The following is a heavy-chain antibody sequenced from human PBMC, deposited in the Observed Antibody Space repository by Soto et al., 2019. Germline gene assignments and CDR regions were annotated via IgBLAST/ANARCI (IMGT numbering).Heavy chain of an antibody. CDR1: GGPVSISSYY. Sequence: PSETLSLTCTVAGGPVSISSYYWGWVRQPPGKGLEWIGNIYYSGRTYYNPSLKSRVTISVDTSKNQFSLTLTSVTAADTAVYYCARADYGGNSDHWGQGTLVTAPQ. CDR2: IYYSGRT. D-gene: IGHD4-17*01. V-gene: IGHV4-39*07. J-gene: IGHJ5*02. CDR3: ARADYGGNSDH.